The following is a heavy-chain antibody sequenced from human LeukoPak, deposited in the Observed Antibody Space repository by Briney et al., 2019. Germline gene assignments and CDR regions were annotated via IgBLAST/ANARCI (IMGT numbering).Heavy chain of an antibody. CDR2: IYSSGST. D-gene: IGHD3-10*01. CDR3: ARDPGFMVRGSRRGYDDYYYYMDV. J-gene: IGHJ6*03. V-gene: IGHV4-4*07. CDR1: GGSISSYY. Sequence: SETLSLTCTVSGGSISSYYWSWIRQPAGKGLEWIGRIYSSGSTNYNPSLKSRVTISVDTSKNRFSLKLSSVTAADTAVYYCARDPGFMVRGSRRGYDDYYYYMDVWGKGTTVTISS.